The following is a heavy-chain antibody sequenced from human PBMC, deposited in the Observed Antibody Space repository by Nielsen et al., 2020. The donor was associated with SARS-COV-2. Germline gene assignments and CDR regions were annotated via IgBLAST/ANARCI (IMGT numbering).Heavy chain of an antibody. V-gene: IGHV3-23*01. CDR2: ISGSGGST. CDR1: GFTFSSYA. CDR3: AKDRYTIFGVVAYFDY. D-gene: IGHD3-3*01. Sequence: GESLKLSCAASGFTFSSYAMSWVRQAPGKGLEWVSAISGSGGSTYYADSVKGRFTISRDNSKNTLYLQMNSLRAEDTAVYYCAKDRYTIFGVVAYFDYWGQGTLVTVSS. J-gene: IGHJ4*02.